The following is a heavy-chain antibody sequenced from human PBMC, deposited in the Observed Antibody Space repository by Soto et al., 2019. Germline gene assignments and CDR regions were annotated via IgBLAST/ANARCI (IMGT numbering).Heavy chain of an antibody. J-gene: IGHJ4*02. CDR2: LSHDGSKE. Sequence: QVQLIESGGGVVQPGRSLRLSCAASGFIFNSYDMHWVRQAPGKGLEWVASLSHDGSKEFYAESLRGRLTVSRDNFNAESLRGRLTVSRDNFNNTLYLQMNSLRPEDSAMYYCTKDLIGYCGGSTCNIFQSWGQGTLVTVSS. V-gene: IGHV3-30*18. CDR1: GFIFNSYD. CDR3: TKDLIGYCGGSTCNIFQS. D-gene: IGHD2-2*01.